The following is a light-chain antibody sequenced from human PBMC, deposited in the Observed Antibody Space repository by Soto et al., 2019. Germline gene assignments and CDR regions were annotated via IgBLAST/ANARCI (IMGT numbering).Light chain of an antibody. V-gene: IGKV1-5*01. CDR2: DAS. CDR3: QQYDRSSWT. J-gene: IGKJ1*01. Sequence: DIQMTQSPSTLSASVGDRVTITCRASQSISSWLAWYQQKPGKAPKLLIYDASSLESGVPSRFSGSGSGTEFTLTISSLQTDDFAFYYCQQYDRSSWTVRQGPNVDSK. CDR1: QSISSW.